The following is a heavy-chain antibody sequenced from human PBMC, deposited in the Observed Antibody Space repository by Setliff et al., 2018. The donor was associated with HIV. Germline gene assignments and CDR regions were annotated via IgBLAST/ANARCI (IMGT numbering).Heavy chain of an antibody. V-gene: IGHV3-33*08. Sequence: PGGSLRLSCAASGFTFRNFGMHWVRQAPGKGLEWVAVIWFDGRSKYYADSVKGRFTISRDNSKNTLYLQMNSLRAEDTAVYYCARHTTWGSLPLDYWGQGTLVTVSS. CDR3: ARHTTWGSLPLDY. CDR1: GFTFRNFG. CDR2: IWFDGRSK. D-gene: IGHD3-16*01. J-gene: IGHJ4*02.